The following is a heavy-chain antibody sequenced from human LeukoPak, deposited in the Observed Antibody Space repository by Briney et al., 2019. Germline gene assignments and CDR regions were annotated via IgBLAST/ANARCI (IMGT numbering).Heavy chain of an antibody. Sequence: GGSLRLSCAASGFTFDDYAMHWVRQAPGKGLEWVSLISVDGGSTSYADSVKGRFTISRDNSQNTVYLQMSSLRAEDTAVYYCAKDQYIYGSSPFDYWGQGTLVTVSS. CDR3: AKDQYIYGSSPFDY. V-gene: IGHV3-43*02. CDR1: GFTFDDYA. J-gene: IGHJ4*02. D-gene: IGHD3-10*01. CDR2: ISVDGGST.